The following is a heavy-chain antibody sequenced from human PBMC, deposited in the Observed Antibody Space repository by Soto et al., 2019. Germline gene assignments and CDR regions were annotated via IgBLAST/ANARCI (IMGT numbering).Heavy chain of an antibody. CDR2: IYHSGST. CDR3: ARTPVITIFGGVTIGGSYMDV. CDR1: SGSISSSNW. Sequence: PSETLSLTCAVSSGSISSSNWWSWVRQPPGKGLEWIGEIYHSGSTNYNPSLKSRITISVDKSKNQFSLKLSSVTAADTAVYYCARTPVITIFGGVTIGGSYMDVWGKGTTVTVS. D-gene: IGHD3-3*01. J-gene: IGHJ6*03. V-gene: IGHV4-4*02.